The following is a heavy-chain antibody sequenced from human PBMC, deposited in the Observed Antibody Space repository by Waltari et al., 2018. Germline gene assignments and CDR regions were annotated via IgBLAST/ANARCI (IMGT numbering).Heavy chain of an antibody. D-gene: IGHD6-13*01. CDR2: INHSGGT. CDR1: GGSFSGYY. CDR3: ARGLPRSGIAAARRAFDI. J-gene: IGHJ3*02. V-gene: IGHV4-34*01. Sequence: QVQLQQWGAGLLKPSETLSLTCAVYGGSFSGYYWSWIRQPPGKGREWIGEINHSGGTKYNPVLKRRGNITVDTSKNPFSLKLGSVTGADTGVEYCARGLPRSGIAAARRAFDIWGQGTMVTVSS.